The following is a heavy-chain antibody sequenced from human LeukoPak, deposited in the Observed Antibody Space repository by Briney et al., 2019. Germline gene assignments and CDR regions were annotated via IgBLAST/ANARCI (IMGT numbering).Heavy chain of an antibody. Sequence: PGGSLRLSCEASGFSFDEYTMHWVRHAPGKGLEWVSLIGDDGDTTYYADSVRGRFTVSRDNSKNSLFLQMSSLRTDDTGFYYCAKDGHYCTATTCYSSWFDPWGQGTLVTVSS. D-gene: IGHD1/OR15-1a*01. CDR1: GFSFDEYT. CDR3: AKDGHYCTATTCYSSWFDP. CDR2: IGDDGDTT. J-gene: IGHJ5*02. V-gene: IGHV3-43*01.